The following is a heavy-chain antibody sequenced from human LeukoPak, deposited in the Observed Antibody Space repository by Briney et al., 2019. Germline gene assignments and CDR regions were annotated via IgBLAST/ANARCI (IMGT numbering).Heavy chain of an antibody. J-gene: IGHJ5*02. CDR2: MRGGGGDT. Sequence: GGSLRLSCAASGFSFSSYAMSWVRQAPARGLEWVSSMRGGGGDTFYADSVKGRFTLSRDDSRNTVYLQLNSLRVEDTAVYYCARASCVSNADAVSWGQGTLVTVSS. D-gene: IGHD1-1*01. CDR1: GFSFSSYA. CDR3: ARASCVSNADAVS. V-gene: IGHV3-23*01.